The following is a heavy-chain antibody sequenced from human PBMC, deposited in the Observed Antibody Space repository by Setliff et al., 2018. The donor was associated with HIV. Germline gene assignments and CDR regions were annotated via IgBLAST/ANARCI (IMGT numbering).Heavy chain of an antibody. Sequence: SETLSLTCAVSGYSISSGYFWAWIRQPPGKGLEWIGSIYHRGSTYYNPSRKSRVTKSVDTYKNQFSLRLSSVTAADTAMYYCARGLGIAAAGSRRQDNWFDPWGQGTLVTVSS. V-gene: IGHV4-38-2*01. D-gene: IGHD6-13*01. CDR2: IYHRGST. J-gene: IGHJ5*02. CDR3: ARGLGIAAAGSRRQDNWFDP. CDR1: GYSISSGYF.